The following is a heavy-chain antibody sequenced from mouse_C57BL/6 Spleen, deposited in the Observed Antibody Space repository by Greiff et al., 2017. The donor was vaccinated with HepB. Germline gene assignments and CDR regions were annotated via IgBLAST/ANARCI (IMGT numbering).Heavy chain of an antibody. CDR1: GFTFSSYA. J-gene: IGHJ1*03. V-gene: IGHV5-4*01. CDR3: ARDVGTTVEDWYFDV. CDR2: ISDGGSYT. Sequence: EVQLVESGGGLVKPGGSLKLSCAASGFTFSSYAMSWVRQTSEKRLEWVATISDGGSYTYYPDNVKGRFTISRDNAKNNLYLQMSHLKSEDTAMYDCARDVGTTVEDWYFDVWGTGTTVTVSA. D-gene: IGHD1-1*01.